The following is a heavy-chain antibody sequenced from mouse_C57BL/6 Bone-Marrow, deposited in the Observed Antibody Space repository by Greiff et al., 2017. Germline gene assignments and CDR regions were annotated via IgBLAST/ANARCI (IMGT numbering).Heavy chain of an antibody. V-gene: IGHV1-69*01. D-gene: IGHD1-1*01. CDR2: IDPSDSYT. J-gene: IGHJ3*01. CDR3: ARGGYYYGSSGFAY. Sequence: VQLQQSGAELVMPGASVKLSCKASGYTFTSYWMHWVKQRPGQGLEWIGEIDPSDSYTNYNQKFKGKSTLTVDKSSSTAYMQHSSLTSEDSAVYYCARGGYYYGSSGFAYWGQGTLVTVSA. CDR1: GYTFTSYW.